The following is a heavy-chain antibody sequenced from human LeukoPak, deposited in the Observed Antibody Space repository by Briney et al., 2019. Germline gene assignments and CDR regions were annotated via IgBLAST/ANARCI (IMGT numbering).Heavy chain of an antibody. CDR2: IIPILGIA. CDR1: GGTFSSYA. CDR3: ARDWEWKAARNLFDP. J-gene: IGHJ5*02. V-gene: IGHV1-69*04. D-gene: IGHD6-6*01. Sequence: GASVKVSCTASGGTFSSYAISWVRQAPGQGLEWMGRIIPILGIANYAQKFQGRVTMTTDTSTTTAYMELRSLRSDDTAVYYCARDWEWKAARNLFDPWGQGTRVTVSS.